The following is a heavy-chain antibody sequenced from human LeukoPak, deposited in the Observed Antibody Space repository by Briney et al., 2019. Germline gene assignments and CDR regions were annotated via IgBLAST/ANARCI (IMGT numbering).Heavy chain of an antibody. Sequence: ASVKVSCKASGYTFTSYGISWVRQAPGQGLEWMGWIRVYNGNTNYAQKVQGRVTMTTDTSTSTAFMELRSLRSDDTAVYYCARDAGIQLWTFDYWGQGTLVTVSS. J-gene: IGHJ4*02. CDR1: GYTFTSYG. CDR3: ARDAGIQLWTFDY. D-gene: IGHD5-18*01. CDR2: IRVYNGNT. V-gene: IGHV1-18*01.